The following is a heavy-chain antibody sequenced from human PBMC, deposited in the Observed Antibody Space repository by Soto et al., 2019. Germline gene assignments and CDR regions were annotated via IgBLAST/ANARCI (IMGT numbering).Heavy chain of an antibody. V-gene: IGHV3-48*02. Sequence: LRLSCAASGFTFSSYSMNWVRQAPGKGLEWISYISTTSSSIYYADSVKGRFTISRDNAKNSLFLQMNSLRDEDTAVYYCARKGVTFDYWGQGALVTVSS. CDR2: ISTTSSSI. CDR3: ARKGVTFDY. CDR1: GFTFSSYS. D-gene: IGHD2-21*02. J-gene: IGHJ4*02.